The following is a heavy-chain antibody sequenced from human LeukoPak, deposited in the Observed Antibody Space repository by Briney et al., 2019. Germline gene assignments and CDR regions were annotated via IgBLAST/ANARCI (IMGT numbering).Heavy chain of an antibody. CDR1: GGSISSYY. CDR2: IYTSGST. V-gene: IGHV4-4*07. J-gene: IGHJ3*02. D-gene: IGHD3-22*01. Sequence: SETLSLTCTVSGGSISSYYWSWIRQPAGKGLEWIGRIYTSGSTNYNPSLKSRVTMSVDTSKNQFSLKLSSVTAADTAVYYCAGFTYYYDTSGSQRAFDIWGQGTMVTVSS. CDR3: AGFTYYYDTSGSQRAFDI.